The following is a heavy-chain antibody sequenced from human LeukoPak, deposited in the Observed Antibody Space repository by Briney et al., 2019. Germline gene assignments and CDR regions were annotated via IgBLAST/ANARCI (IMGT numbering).Heavy chain of an antibody. J-gene: IGHJ6*03. CDR3: ARGYFDWLSMTSYYYYYMDV. V-gene: IGHV4-61*02. CDR2: IYTSGST. CDR1: GGSISSGSYY. Sequence: SQTLSLTCTVSGGSISSGSYYWSWIRQPAGKGLEWIGRIYTSGSTNYNPSLKSRVTISVDTSKNQFSLKLNSVTAADTAVYYCARGYFDWLSMTSYYYYYMDVWGKGTTVTISS. D-gene: IGHD3-9*01.